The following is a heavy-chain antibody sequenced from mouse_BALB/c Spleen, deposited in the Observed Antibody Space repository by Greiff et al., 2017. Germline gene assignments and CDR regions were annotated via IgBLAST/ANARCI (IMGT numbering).Heavy chain of an antibody. CDR2: IRSKSNNYAT. D-gene: IGHD2-3*01. Sequence: EVQLVESGGGLVQPKGSLKLSCAASGFTFNTYAMNWVRQAPGKGLEWVARIRSKSNNYATYYADSVKDRFTISRDDSQSMLYLQMNNLKTEDTAMYYCVRQDDGYTVWFAYWGQGTLVTVSA. CDR1: GFTFNTYA. V-gene: IGHV10-1*02. CDR3: VRQDDGYTVWFAY. J-gene: IGHJ3*01.